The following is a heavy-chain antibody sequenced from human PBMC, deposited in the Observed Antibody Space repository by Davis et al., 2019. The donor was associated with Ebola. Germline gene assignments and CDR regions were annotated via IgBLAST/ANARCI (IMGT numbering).Heavy chain of an antibody. Sequence: AASVKVSCKASGGTFSSYAISWVRQAPGQGLEWLGGIIPIFGTANYAQKFQGRVTITADESTSTAYMELSSLRSEDTAVYYCARGRGGDYYFDYWGQGTLVTVSS. CDR3: ARGRGGDYYFDY. V-gene: IGHV1-69*13. J-gene: IGHJ4*02. D-gene: IGHD4-17*01. CDR1: GGTFSSYA. CDR2: IIPIFGTA.